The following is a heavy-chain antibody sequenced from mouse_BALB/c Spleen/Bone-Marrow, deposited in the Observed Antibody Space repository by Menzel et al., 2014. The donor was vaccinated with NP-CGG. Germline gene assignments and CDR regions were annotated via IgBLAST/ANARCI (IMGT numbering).Heavy chain of an antibody. D-gene: IGHD2-3*01. CDR1: GFTFSSYT. CDR3: TRDLYDGYYYYAMDY. J-gene: IGHJ4*01. V-gene: IGHV5-6-4*01. Sequence: EVKVAESGGGLVKPGGSLKLSCAASGFTFSSYTMSWVRQTPEKRLEWVATISSGGSYTYYPDSVKGRFTISRDNAKNTLYLQMSSLKSEDTAMYYCTRDLYDGYYYYAMDYWGQGTSVTVSS. CDR2: ISSGGSYT.